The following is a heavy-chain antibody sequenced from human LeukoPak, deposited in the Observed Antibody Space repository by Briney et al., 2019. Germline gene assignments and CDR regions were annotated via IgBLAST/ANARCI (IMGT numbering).Heavy chain of an antibody. V-gene: IGHV1-69*05. CDR2: IIPIFGTA. J-gene: IGHJ4*02. CDR1: GYTFSNYA. Sequence: SVKVSCKASGYTFSNYAISWVRQAPGQGLEWMGGIIPIFGTANYAQKFQGRVTITTDESTSTAYMELSSLRSEDTAVYYCATSGGGVVVPAATGYWGQGTLVTVSS. CDR3: ATSGGGVVVPAATGY. D-gene: IGHD2-2*01.